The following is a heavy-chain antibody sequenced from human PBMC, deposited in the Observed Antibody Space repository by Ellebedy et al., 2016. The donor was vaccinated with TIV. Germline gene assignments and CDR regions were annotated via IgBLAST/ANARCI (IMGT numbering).Heavy chain of an antibody. J-gene: IGHJ3*02. V-gene: IGHV3-66*01. CDR2: IYSSGIT. CDR1: GFAVSSNY. Sequence: GGSLRLSCAASGFAVSSNYMSWVRQAPGKGLKWVSVIYSSGITYYAESVKGRFTISRDNSRDNSKNTLYLQMNGLRAEDTAVYYCARVDYGLAFHIWGQGTMVTVSS. D-gene: IGHD3-16*01. CDR3: ARVDYGLAFHI.